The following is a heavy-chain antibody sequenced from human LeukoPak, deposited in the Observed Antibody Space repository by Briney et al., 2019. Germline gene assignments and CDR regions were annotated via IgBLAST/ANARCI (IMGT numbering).Heavy chain of an antibody. V-gene: IGHV3-15*01. CDR3: TTNDAFDI. CDR2: IKTNTYGGPT. Sequence: GGSLRLSCAASGFTFSNAWMNWVRQAPGKGLEWVGRIKTNTYGGPTDYTAPVKGRFTISRDDSKNTLYLQMYSLKTEDTAMYYCTTNDAFDIWGQGTMVTVSS. CDR1: GFTFSNAW. J-gene: IGHJ3*02.